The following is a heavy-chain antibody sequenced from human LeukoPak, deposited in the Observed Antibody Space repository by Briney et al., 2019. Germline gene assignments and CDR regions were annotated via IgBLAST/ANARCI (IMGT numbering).Heavy chain of an antibody. CDR3: ARAAAGTQGKYYYMDV. D-gene: IGHD6-13*01. CDR1: GFTFSSYW. CDR2: INSDGSST. J-gene: IGHJ6*03. Sequence: SWGVLSPSCAASGFTFSSYWMHWVRQAPGKGLVWVSRINSDGSSTSYADSVKGRFTISRDNAKNTLYLQMNSLRAEDTAVYYCARAAAGTQGKYYYMDVWGKGTTVTISS. V-gene: IGHV3-74*01.